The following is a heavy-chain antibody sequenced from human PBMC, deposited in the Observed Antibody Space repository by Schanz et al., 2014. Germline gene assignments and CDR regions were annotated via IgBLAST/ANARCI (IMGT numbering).Heavy chain of an antibody. J-gene: IGHJ4*02. D-gene: IGHD6-6*01. CDR3: VPMSIAAQ. CDR2: ISSTSSYI. V-gene: IGHV3-21*02. CDR1: GFTFSNYS. Sequence: EVQVVESGGGLVRPGGSLRLSCAASGFTFSNYSMNWVRQAPGKGLEWVSSISSTSSYIFYADSVKGRFTISRDNAKNSLYLQMNSLRAEDTAVYYCVPMSIAAQWGQGTLVTVSS.